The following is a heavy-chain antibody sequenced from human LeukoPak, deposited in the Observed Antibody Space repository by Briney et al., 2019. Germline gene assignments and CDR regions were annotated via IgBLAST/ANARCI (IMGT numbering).Heavy chain of an antibody. CDR1: GYTFTGYY. CDR3: ARVIGSGSYY. Sequence: GASVKVSCKASGYTFTGYYIHWVRQAPGQGLEWMGWINPNSGDTNYAQKFQGRVTMTRDTSINTAYMELSRLRSDDTAVYYCARVIGSGSYYWGQGTLVTVSS. V-gene: IGHV1-2*02. CDR2: INPNSGDT. J-gene: IGHJ4*02. D-gene: IGHD3-10*01.